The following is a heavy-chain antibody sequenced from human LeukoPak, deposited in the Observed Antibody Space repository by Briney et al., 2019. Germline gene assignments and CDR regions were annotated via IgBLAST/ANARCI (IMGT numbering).Heavy chain of an antibody. CDR2: ISGSGSST. V-gene: IGHV3-23*01. D-gene: IGHD3-9*01. CDR1: GLTFRSYA. CDR3: AKDRHDILTGPPDY. J-gene: IGHJ4*02. Sequence: TGGSLRLSCAASGLTFRSYAMSWVRQAPGKGLEWVSAISGSGSSTYYADSVKGRFTISRDNSKNTLYLQMNSLRAEDTAVYYCAKDRHDILTGPPDYWGQGTLVTVSS.